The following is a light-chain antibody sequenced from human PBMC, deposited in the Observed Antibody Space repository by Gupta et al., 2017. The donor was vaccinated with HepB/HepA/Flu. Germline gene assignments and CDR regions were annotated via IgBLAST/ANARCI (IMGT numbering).Light chain of an antibody. J-gene: IGLJ3*02. CDR2: EVT. CDR1: SSDLGSYNL. Sequence: QSSLTQPASVSGSPGHSSSLSCSGTSSDLGSYNLVSWYQQYPVKAPKLLISEVTKRPSGVSDRFSGSKSGTTASLTISGLQAEDEADYYCCSYGGWRSLVFGGGTKLTVL. CDR3: CSYGGWRSLV. V-gene: IGLV2-23*02.